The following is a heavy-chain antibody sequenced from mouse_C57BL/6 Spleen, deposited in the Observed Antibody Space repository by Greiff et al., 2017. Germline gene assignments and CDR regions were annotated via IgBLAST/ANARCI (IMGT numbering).Heavy chain of an antibody. Sequence: QVQLQQSGAELAKPGASVKLSCKASGYTFTSYWMHWVKQRPGQGLEWIGYINPSSGYTKYNQKFKDKATLTADTSSSTAYMQLSSLTYEDSAVYYCARQGDYGSSYGYFDVWGTGTTVTVSS. D-gene: IGHD1-1*01. CDR3: ARQGDYGSSYGYFDV. CDR1: GYTFTSYW. J-gene: IGHJ1*03. V-gene: IGHV1-7*01. CDR2: INPSSGYT.